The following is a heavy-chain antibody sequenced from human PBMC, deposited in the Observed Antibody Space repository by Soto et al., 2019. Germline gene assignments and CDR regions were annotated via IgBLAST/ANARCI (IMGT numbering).Heavy chain of an antibody. CDR2: ISSSGSIR. CDR3: ARNQRCCTGGSCFYDI. D-gene: IGHD2-15*01. J-gene: IGHJ3*02. V-gene: IGHV3-11*01. CDR1: GFTFSDYY. Sequence: QVQLVESGGGLVKPGGSLRLSCAASGFTFSDYYMTWIRQAPGKGLEWVSYISSSGSIRYYADSVKGRLTISRDNAINALYLQMNSLRAEDTAVYYCARNQRCCTGGSCFYDIWGQGTMVTVSS.